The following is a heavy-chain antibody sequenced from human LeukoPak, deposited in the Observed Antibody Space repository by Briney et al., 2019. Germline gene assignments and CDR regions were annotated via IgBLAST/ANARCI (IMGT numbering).Heavy chain of an antibody. CDR3: ARDLSERYSTDY. CDR2: IRSKANSYAT. Sequence: GGSLRLSCAASGFTFSGSAMHWVRQASGKGLEWVGRIRSKANSYATAYAASVKGRFTISRDDSKNTAYLQMNSLRTEDTAVYYCARDLSERYSTDYWGQGTLVTVPS. D-gene: IGHD1-26*01. V-gene: IGHV3-73*01. CDR1: GFTFSGSA. J-gene: IGHJ4*02.